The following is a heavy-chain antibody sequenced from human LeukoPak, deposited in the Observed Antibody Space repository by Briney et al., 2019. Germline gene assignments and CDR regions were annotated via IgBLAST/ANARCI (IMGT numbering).Heavy chain of an antibody. D-gene: IGHD5-18*01. V-gene: IGHV1-18*01. CDR3: ARGYSYGNVQFFDY. CDR2: ISAYNGNT. J-gene: IGHJ4*02. Sequence: ASVKVSCKASGYTFTSYGISWVRQAPGQGPEWMGWISAYNGNTNYAQKLQGRVTMTTDTSTSTAYMELSSLRSEDTAVYYCARGYSYGNVQFFDYWGQGTLVTVSS. CDR1: GYTFTSYG.